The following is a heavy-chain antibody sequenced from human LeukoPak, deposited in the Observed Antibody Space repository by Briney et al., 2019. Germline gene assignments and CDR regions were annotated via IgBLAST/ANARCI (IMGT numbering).Heavy chain of an antibody. CDR2: TSAHNDDT. D-gene: IGHD1-1*01. V-gene: IGHV1-18*01. CDR1: GYTFTSYG. Sequence: ASVKVSCKASGYTFTSYGISWVRQAPGQGLEWMGWTSAHNDDTNYAETLQGRLTMTTDISTSTAYMELTSLRSDDTAVYYCARDWDSRNDYFDPWGQGTLVIASS. CDR3: ARDWDSRNDYFDP. J-gene: IGHJ4*02.